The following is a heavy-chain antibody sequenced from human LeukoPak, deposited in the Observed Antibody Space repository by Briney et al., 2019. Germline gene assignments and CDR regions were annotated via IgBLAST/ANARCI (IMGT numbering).Heavy chain of an antibody. CDR2: IWYDGSNI. Sequence: GGSLRLSCATSGFTFSSYGMHWVRQAPGQGLVWVAVIWYDGSNIHYADSVQGRFTISRDSSRNMLYLQMNSLRAEDTGVYYCANNGVSPNYYYGMNVWGQGTTVTVSS. CDR3: ANNGVSPNYYYGMNV. CDR1: GFTFSSYG. J-gene: IGHJ6*02. D-gene: IGHD2-8*01. V-gene: IGHV3-33*06.